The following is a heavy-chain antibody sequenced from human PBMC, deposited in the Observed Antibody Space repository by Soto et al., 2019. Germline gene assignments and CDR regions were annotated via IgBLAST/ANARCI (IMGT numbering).Heavy chain of an antibody. V-gene: IGHV1-18*01. CDR3: AGAAVADPPGYFLH. CDR2: ISAYNGNT. CDR1: GYTFTSYG. J-gene: IGHJ1*01. Sequence: QVQLVQSDPELKKPGASVKVSCKTSGYTFTSYGINWVRQAPGQGLEWVGWISAYNGNTNYAQKFQGRVTVTTDTSTTTAYMELRSLRSDDTAVYYCAGAAVADPPGYFLHWGQCTLVTVSS. D-gene: IGHD6-19*01.